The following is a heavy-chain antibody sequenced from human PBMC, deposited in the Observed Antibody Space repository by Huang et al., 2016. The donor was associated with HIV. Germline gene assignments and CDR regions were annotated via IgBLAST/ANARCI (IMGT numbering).Heavy chain of an antibody. CDR1: GFTFNKFD. J-gene: IGHJ4*02. V-gene: IGHV3-30*18. CDR3: AKDGRGSGTYYDYFEY. CDR2: ISYDGSSK. D-gene: IGHD1-26*01. Sequence: QVQLVESGGGVVQPGRSLRLSCAAFGFTFNKFDMHWVRQGPGKGREWVAIISYDGSSKYHADSVKGRFTSSRDNSKNTVYLQMNSLRVEDTAVYYCAKDGRGSGTYYDYFEYWGQGTLVTVSS.